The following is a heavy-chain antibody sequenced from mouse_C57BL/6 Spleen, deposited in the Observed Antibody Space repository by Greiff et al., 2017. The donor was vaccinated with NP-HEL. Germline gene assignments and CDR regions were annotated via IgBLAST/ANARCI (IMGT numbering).Heavy chain of an antibody. Sequence: EVQRVESGGGLVKPGGSLKLSCAASGFTFSSYAMSWVRQTPEKRLEWVATISDGGSYTYYPDNVKGRFTISRDNAKNNLYLQMSHLKSEDTAMYYCAREGRYYSNYGWFAYWGQGTLVTVSA. J-gene: IGHJ3*01. CDR3: AREGRYYSNYGWFAY. CDR2: ISDGGSYT. CDR1: GFTFSSYA. D-gene: IGHD2-5*01. V-gene: IGHV5-4*01.